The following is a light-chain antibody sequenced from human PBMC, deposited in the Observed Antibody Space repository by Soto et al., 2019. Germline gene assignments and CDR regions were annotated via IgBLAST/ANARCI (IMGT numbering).Light chain of an antibody. V-gene: IGKV3-11*01. CDR3: QHRRSWPLT. CDR2: DAS. Sequence: EIVLTQSPDTLSLSPGERATLSCRASQSVNNALAWYQQKPGQAPRLLIYDASNRATGIPARFSGSGSGTDFTLTISSLEPEDYAGYYCQHRRSWPLTFGGGTKVEIK. CDR1: QSVNNA. J-gene: IGKJ4*01.